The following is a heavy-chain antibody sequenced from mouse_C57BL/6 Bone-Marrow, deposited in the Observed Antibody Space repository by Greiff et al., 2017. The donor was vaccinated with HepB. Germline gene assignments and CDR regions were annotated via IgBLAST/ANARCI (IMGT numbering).Heavy chain of an antibody. CDR2: IYPGNSDT. V-gene: IGHV1-5*01. J-gene: IGHJ3*01. D-gene: IGHD1-1*01. Sequence: EVQLQQSGTVLARPGASVKMSCKTSGYTFTSYWMHWVKQRPGQGLEWIGAIYPGNSDTSYNQKFKGKAKLTAVTSASTAYMELSSLTNEDSAVYYCTSHYGSSYVWFAYWGQGTRVTVSA. CDR3: TSHYGSSYVWFAY. CDR1: GYTFTSYW.